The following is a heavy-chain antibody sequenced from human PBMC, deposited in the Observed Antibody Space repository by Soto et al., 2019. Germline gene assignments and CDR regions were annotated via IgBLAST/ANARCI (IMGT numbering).Heavy chain of an antibody. V-gene: IGHV3-74*01. CDR2: FNSDGSST. CDR3: ERGGSSWNFDY. Sequence: GGSLRLSCAASGFTFSSYWMHWVRQAPGKGLVWVSRFNSDGSSTNYADSVKGRFTISRDNAKNTLYLQMNSLRAEDTAVYYCERGGSSWNFDYWGQGTVVTVSS. D-gene: IGHD6-13*01. J-gene: IGHJ4*02. CDR1: GFTFSSYW.